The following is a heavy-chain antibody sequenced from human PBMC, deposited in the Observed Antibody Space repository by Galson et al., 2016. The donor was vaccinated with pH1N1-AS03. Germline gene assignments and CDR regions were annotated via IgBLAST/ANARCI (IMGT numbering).Heavy chain of an antibody. CDR1: GFTFSSYA. CDR3: ARGPVSYANYWFPPPDY. Sequence: SLGLSCAVGGFTFSSYAMFWLRQAPGKGLEYVSAISGNGFSTYYANSVKDRFTVSRDNSKNTLYLQMGSLRVEDMAVYYCARGPVSYANYWFPPPDYWGQGTLVTVSS. D-gene: IGHD4/OR15-4a*01. V-gene: IGHV3-64*01. J-gene: IGHJ4*02. CDR2: ISGNGFST.